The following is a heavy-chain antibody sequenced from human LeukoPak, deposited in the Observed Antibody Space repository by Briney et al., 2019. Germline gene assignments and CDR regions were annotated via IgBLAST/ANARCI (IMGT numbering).Heavy chain of an antibody. V-gene: IGHV1-24*01. Sequence: ASVKVACKVSGYTLTELSMHWVRQAPGKGLEWMGGVDPEDDETFYAQKFQGRVTMTEDTSTHTAYMELSSLRSEDTAVYYCATPAPSHYYDLRYYFDSWGQGTQVTVSS. CDR2: VDPEDDET. CDR1: GYTLTELS. CDR3: ATPAPSHYYDLRYYFDS. D-gene: IGHD3-22*01. J-gene: IGHJ4*02.